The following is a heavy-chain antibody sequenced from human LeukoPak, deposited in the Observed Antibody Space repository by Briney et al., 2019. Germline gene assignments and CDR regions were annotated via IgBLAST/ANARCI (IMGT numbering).Heavy chain of an antibody. CDR3: AREGGDLLGETAPRDYYYYGMDV. CDR2: IYSGGST. D-gene: IGHD5-18*01. V-gene: IGHV3-66*01. CDR1: GFTVSSNY. J-gene: IGHJ6*02. Sequence: GGSLRLSCAASGFTVSSNYMSWVRQAPGKGLEWVSVIYSGGSTYHADSVKGRFTISRDNSKNTLYLQMNSLRAEDTAVYYCAREGGDLLGETAPRDYYYYGMDVWGQGTTVTVSS.